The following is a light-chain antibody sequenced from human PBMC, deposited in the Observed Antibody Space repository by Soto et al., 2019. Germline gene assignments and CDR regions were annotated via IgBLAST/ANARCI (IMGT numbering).Light chain of an antibody. V-gene: IGLV1-47*01. Sequence: QPVLTQPPSASGTPGQRVTISCSGSSSNIGSNYVYWYQQLPGTAPKLLIYRNNQRPSGVPDRFSGSKSGTSASLAISGLRSEDEADYYCAAWDDRLSGRVFGGGTKLTVL. CDR3: AAWDDRLSGRV. CDR2: RNN. J-gene: IGLJ3*02. CDR1: SSNIGSNY.